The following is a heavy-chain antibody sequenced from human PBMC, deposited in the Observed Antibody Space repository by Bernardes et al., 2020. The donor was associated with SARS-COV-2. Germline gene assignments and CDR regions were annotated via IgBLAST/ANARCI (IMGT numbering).Heavy chain of an antibody. CDR2: IYWDDDK. D-gene: IGHD6-19*01. V-gene: IGHV2-5*02. CDR3: AHRRSSGWWGDWFDP. Sequence: SGDTLSKPTQTLTLTCPFSGFSFSPSGVGVGWIRQPPGKALEWLAPIYWDDDKRYSPSLKSRLTITKDTSKNQVVLTMTNMDPVDTATYYCAHRRSSGWWGDWFDPWGQGTLVTVSS. CDR1: GFSFSPSGVG. J-gene: IGHJ5*02.